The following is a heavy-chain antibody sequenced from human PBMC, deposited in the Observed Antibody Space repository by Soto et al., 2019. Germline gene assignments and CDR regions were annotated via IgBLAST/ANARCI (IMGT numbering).Heavy chain of an antibody. D-gene: IGHD3-3*01. CDR1: GGSISSGDYY. J-gene: IGHJ6*02. V-gene: IGHV4-30-4*01. CDR3: ARGFTYYDFWSDHFSGMDV. CDR2: IYYSGST. Sequence: PSETLSLTCTVSGGSISSGDYYWSWIRQPPGKGLEWIGYIYYSGSTYYNPSLKSRVTISVDTSKNQFSPKLSSVTAADTAVYYCARGFTYYDFWSDHFSGMDVWGQGTTVTVSS.